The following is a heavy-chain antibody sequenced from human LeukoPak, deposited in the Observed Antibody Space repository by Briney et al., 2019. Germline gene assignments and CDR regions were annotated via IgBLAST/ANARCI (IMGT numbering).Heavy chain of an antibody. Sequence: GGSLRLSCAASGFTFSNYAMSWVRQAPGKGLEWVANIKKDGGERYYVDSVKGRFTISRDNTKNSLYLQMNSLRVEDTAVFYCARDQYDTWSRRGNFDSWGQGTQVIVSS. D-gene: IGHD3-3*01. CDR3: ARDQYDTWSRRGNFDS. CDR2: IKKDGGER. J-gene: IGHJ4*02. V-gene: IGHV3-7*03. CDR1: GFTFSNYA.